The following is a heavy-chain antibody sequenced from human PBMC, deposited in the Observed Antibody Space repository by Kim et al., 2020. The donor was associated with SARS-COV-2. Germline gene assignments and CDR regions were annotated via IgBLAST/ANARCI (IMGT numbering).Heavy chain of an antibody. CDR1: GGTFSSYA. V-gene: IGHV1-69*04. Sequence: SVKVSCKASGGTFSSYAISWVRQAPGQGLEWMGRIIPILGIANYAQKFQGRVTITADKSTSTAYMELSSLRSEDTAVYYCARGDIVVVPAAASDGGTDYYYYGMDVWGQGTTVTVSS. CDR3: ARGDIVVVPAAASDGGTDYYYYGMDV. D-gene: IGHD2-2*01. CDR2: IIPILGIA. J-gene: IGHJ6*02.